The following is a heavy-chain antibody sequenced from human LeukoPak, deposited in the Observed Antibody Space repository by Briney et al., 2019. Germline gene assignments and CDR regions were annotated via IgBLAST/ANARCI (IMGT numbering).Heavy chain of an antibody. V-gene: IGHV3-74*01. J-gene: IGHJ4*02. D-gene: IGHD3-3*01. CDR2: ICPDGTVT. CDR1: GFSFSTYC. CDR3: AAHYDFWSGSFDY. Sequence: GGSLRLSCAASGFSFSTYCMHWVRQAPGKGPMWVSRICPDGTVTNYADSVKARFSISRDNARNTVYLQMNSLRAEDTAVYYCAAHYDFWSGSFDYWGQGTLVTVSS.